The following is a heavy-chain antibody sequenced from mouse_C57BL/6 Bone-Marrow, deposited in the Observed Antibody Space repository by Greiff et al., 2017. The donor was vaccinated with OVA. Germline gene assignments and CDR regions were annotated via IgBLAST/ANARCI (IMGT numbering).Heavy chain of an antibody. V-gene: IGHV14-3*01. Sequence: EVQLQQSVAELVRPGASVKLSCTASGFNFTNTYMHWVKQRPGQGLEWIGSIDPANGNTKYTPKFQGKATITADTSSNTAYLQLSSLTSEDTAIYYWAADEGSSYDYVYVWGTGNTGTVSS. CDR2: IDPANGNT. D-gene: IGHD1-1*01. CDR3: AADEGSSYDYVYV. CDR1: GFNFTNTY. J-gene: IGHJ1*03.